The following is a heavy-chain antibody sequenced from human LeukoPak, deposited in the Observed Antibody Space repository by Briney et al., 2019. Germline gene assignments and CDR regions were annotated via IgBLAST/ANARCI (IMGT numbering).Heavy chain of an antibody. CDR3: AKRTVGEGPPFDY. CDR1: GFIFRNYA. D-gene: IGHD3-16*01. Sequence: PGGSLRLSCAASGFIFRNYAMTWVRQAPGKGLEWVSAVSGVGGSTYYADSVKGRFTISRDNSKSTLYLQMNSLSVEDTAVYYCAKRTVGEGPPFDYWGQGTLVTVSS. V-gene: IGHV3-23*01. J-gene: IGHJ4*02. CDR2: VSGVGGST.